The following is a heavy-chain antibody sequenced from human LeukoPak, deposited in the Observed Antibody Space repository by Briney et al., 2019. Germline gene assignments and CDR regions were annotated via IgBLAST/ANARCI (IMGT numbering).Heavy chain of an antibody. V-gene: IGHV3-23*01. CDR3: ARKVAVAMDLDY. J-gene: IGHJ4*02. Sequence: PGGSLRLSCAASGFTFKSYGMTWVRQVPGKGLEWVPSITGAGSSTKYADSVSGRFTISRDNSKNTLSLQMTGLRAEDTAVYYCARKVAVAMDLDYWGQGTLVTVSS. D-gene: IGHD5-18*01. CDR2: ITGAGSST. CDR1: GFTFKSYG.